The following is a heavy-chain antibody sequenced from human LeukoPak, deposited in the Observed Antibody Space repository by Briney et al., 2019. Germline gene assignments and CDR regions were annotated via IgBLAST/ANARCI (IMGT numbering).Heavy chain of an antibody. J-gene: IGHJ4*02. D-gene: IGHD3-10*01. Sequence: GESLKISCKGSGYSFSSYWIGWVRQMPGKGLEWMGIIYPADSDTRFSPSFQGQVTVSADKSISTAYLQWSSLKASDTAMYYCARLLGGLGESNIDYWGQGTLVTVSS. CDR2: IYPADSDT. CDR3: ARLLGGLGESNIDY. V-gene: IGHV5-51*01. CDR1: GYSFSSYW.